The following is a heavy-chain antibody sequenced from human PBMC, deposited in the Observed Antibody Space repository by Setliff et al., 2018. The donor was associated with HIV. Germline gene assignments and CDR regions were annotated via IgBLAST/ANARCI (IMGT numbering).Heavy chain of an antibody. Sequence: ASVKVSCKASGYSLSTYAISWVRQAPGQGLEWMGWIDSNNGNRNFAQKFRGRVTMTTDISTNTAYMEVRSLRSDDTAVYYCARDIAAWGYFDYWGQGTLVTVSS. CDR3: ARDIAAWGYFDY. CDR2: IDSNNGNR. J-gene: IGHJ4*02. CDR1: GYSLSTYA. V-gene: IGHV1-18*01. D-gene: IGHD6-6*01.